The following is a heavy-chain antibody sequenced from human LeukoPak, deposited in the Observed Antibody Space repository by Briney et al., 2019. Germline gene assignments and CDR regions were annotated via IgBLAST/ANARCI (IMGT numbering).Heavy chain of an antibody. CDR2: IIHIFGTA. CDR3: GRGQGGPYYYYMDV. Sequence: VASVKVSCKACGGTFSSYAISWVRQAPGQGLEWMGGIIHIFGTANYAQKFQDRVTITADKSTSTAYMELSSLSSEDTAVYYCGRGQGGPYYYYMDVWGKGATVTVSS. CDR1: GGTFSSYA. V-gene: IGHV1-69*06. D-gene: IGHD6-25*01. J-gene: IGHJ6*03.